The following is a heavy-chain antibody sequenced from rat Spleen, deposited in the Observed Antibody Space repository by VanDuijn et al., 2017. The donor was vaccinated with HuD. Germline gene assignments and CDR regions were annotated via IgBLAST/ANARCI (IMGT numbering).Heavy chain of an antibody. D-gene: IGHD1-10*01. CDR2: INSAGTT. CDR1: GYSITSSYR. V-gene: IGHV3-3*01. J-gene: IGHJ2*01. CDR3: ARYTATISFDY. Sequence: EVQLQESGPGLVKPSQSLSLTCSVTGYSITSSYRWNWIRKFPGNKLEWMGYINSAGTTNYNPSLKSRISITRDTSKNQFFLHLNSVNTEDTATYFCARYTATISFDYWGRGVMVTVSS.